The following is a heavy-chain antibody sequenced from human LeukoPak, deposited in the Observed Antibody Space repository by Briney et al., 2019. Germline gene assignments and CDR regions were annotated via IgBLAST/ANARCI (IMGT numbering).Heavy chain of an antibody. D-gene: IGHD1-20*01. CDR2: ISSSSSTI. CDR3: ASITGVPENPYYFDY. CDR1: GFTFSSYS. V-gene: IGHV3-48*04. Sequence: PGGSLRLSCAASGFTFSSYSMNWVRQAPGKGLEWVSYISSSSSTIYYADSVKGRFTISRDNAKNSLYLQMNSLRAEDTAVYYCASITGVPENPYYFDYWGQGTLVTVSS. J-gene: IGHJ4*02.